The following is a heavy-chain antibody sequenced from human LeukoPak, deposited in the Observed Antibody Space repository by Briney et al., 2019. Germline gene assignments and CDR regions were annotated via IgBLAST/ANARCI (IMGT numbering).Heavy chain of an antibody. CDR1: GFTFSSYS. CDR2: ISSSSSYI. Sequence: GGSLRLSCAASGFTFSSYSMNWVRQAPGKGLEWVSSISSSSSYIYYADSVKGRFTISRDNAKNSLYLQMNSLRAEDTAVYYCANILERYSSGWYPTASEYWGQGTLVTVSS. CDR3: ANILERYSSGWYPTASEY. D-gene: IGHD6-19*01. J-gene: IGHJ4*02. V-gene: IGHV3-21*01.